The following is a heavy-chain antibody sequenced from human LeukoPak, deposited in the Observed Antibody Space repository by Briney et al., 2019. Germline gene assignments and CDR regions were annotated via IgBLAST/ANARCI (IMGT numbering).Heavy chain of an antibody. CDR1: GITLNDLS. CDR3: ATDGIPGATTTLDY. V-gene: IGHV1-24*01. J-gene: IGHJ4*02. CDR2: FDPEDGET. D-gene: IGHD1-26*01. Sequence: SVKVSCKVSGITLNDLSIQWVRQAPGKGLEWMGGFDPEDGETIYAPKFQARVTMTQVTYEDTAYMELSSLRSEDTAVYYCATDGIPGATTTLDYWGQGTLVTVSS.